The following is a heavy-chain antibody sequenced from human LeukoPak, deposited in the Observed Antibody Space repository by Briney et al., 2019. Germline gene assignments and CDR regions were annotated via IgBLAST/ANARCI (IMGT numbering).Heavy chain of an antibody. J-gene: IGHJ4*02. V-gene: IGHV1-18*01. CDR3: ARDTTFDQYYDFWSGYFSGNDY. CDR1: GYTFTSYG. Sequence: GASVKVSCTASGYTFTSYGISWVRQAPGQGLEWMGWISAYNGNTNYAQKLQGRVTMTTDTSTSTAYMELRSLRSDDTAVYYCARDTTFDQYYDFWSGYFSGNDYWGQGTLVTVSS. D-gene: IGHD3-3*01. CDR2: ISAYNGNT.